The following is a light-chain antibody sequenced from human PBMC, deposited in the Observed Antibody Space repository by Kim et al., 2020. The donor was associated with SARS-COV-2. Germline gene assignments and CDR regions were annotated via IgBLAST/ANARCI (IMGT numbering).Light chain of an antibody. V-gene: IGKV3-15*01. CDR1: QSVSSK. CDR3: QQYNNWPRT. CDR2: GAS. Sequence: EIVMTQSPATLSVSPGESATLSCRASQSVSSKLAWYQQKPGQAPRLLIYGASTRATGIPARFSGSESGTEFTLTISSPQSEDFAVYYCQQYNNWPRTFGPGTKVDIK. J-gene: IGKJ3*01.